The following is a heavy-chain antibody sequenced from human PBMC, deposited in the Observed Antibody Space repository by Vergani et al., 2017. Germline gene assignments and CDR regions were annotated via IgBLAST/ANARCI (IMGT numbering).Heavy chain of an antibody. V-gene: IGHV1-46*01. CDR2: INPSGGST. D-gene: IGHD3-10*01. Sequence: QVQLVQSGAEVKKPGASVKVSCKASGYTFTSYYMHWVRQAPGQGLEWMGIINPSGGSTSYAQKFQGRVTMTTDTSTSTAYMELRSLRSDDTAVYYCARDRKLWSKKTRFDYWGQGTLVTVSS. J-gene: IGHJ4*02. CDR3: ARDRKLWSKKTRFDY. CDR1: GYTFTSYY.